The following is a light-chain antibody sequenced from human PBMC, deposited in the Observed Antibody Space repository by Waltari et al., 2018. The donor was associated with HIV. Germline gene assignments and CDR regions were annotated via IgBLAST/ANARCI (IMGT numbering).Light chain of an antibody. V-gene: IGKV1-8*01. CDR2: DAS. CDR1: QAINSY. Sequence: AIRMTQSPSSFSASTGDRVTITCRASQAINSYLAWYQQKPGKAPRLLIYDASTLQTGVPSRFNGSGSGTDFTLTISCLQSEDFATYYCQQYYSYPLIFGGGTKVEIK. CDR3: QQYYSYPLI. J-gene: IGKJ4*01.